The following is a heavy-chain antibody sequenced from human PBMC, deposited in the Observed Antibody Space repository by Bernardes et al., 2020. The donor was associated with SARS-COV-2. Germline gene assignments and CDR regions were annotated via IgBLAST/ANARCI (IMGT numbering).Heavy chain of an antibody. CDR1: GVSIISSNW. Sequence: SETLSLTCAVSGVSIISSNWWSWVRQAPGKGLEWIGEIYHSGSTNYNPSLKSRVTISVDKSKNHFSLKLSSVTAADTAVYYCARANFLNYYDSSAYQYFQDWGQGTLVTVSS. V-gene: IGHV4-4*02. CDR3: ARANFLNYYDSSAYQYFQD. CDR2: IYHSGST. J-gene: IGHJ1*01. D-gene: IGHD3-22*01.